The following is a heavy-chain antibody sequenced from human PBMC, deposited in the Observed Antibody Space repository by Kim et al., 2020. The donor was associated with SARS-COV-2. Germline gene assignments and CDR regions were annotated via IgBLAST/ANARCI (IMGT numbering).Heavy chain of an antibody. Sequence: SQTLSLTCTVSGGSISSYYWSWIRQPPGKGLEWIGYIYYSGSTNYNPSLKSRVTISVDTSKNQFSLKLSSVTAADTAVYYCARGGYGSGSYYDPLSTAYYYYMDVWGKGTTVTVSS. D-gene: IGHD3-10*01. CDR2: IYYSGST. CDR1: GGSISSYY. CDR3: ARGGYGSGSYYDPLSTAYYYYMDV. V-gene: IGHV4-59*01. J-gene: IGHJ6*03.